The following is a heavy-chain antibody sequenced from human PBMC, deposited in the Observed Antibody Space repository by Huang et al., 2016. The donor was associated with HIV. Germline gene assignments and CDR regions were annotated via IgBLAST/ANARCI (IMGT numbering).Heavy chain of an antibody. CDR2: IYYSGGT. CDR3: ARLPGSITMIRGVITDPY. D-gene: IGHD3-10*01. V-gene: IGHV4-39*02. J-gene: IGHJ4*02. Sequence: QLQLQESGPGLVKPSETLSLTCTVSGGSIRSYNYYWGWIRQPPGKGLEWIGSIYYSGGTYYNPSLKRRVTITVDTTKNHFSLRMRSVTAADTAVYYCARLPGSITMIRGVITDPYWGQGTLVTVSS. CDR1: GGSIRSYNYY.